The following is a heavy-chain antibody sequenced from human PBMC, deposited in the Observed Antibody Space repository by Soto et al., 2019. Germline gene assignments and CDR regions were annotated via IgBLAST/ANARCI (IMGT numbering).Heavy chain of an antibody. J-gene: IGHJ5*02. Sequence: TSVKVSCRASGYTFTSYGIHWVRQAPGQRLEWMGWINAANGDTKYSPKFQCRVTITRDTSASTAYMELSRLRSEDTAVYYCVRRHVSATGIDWFDPWGQGTLVTVSS. D-gene: IGHD6-13*01. V-gene: IGHV1-3*01. CDR2: INAANGDT. CDR3: VRRHVSATGIDWFDP. CDR1: GYTFTSYG.